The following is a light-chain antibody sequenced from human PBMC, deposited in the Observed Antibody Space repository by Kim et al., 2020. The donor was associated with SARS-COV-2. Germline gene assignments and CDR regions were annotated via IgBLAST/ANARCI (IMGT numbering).Light chain of an antibody. Sequence: ASVGDRVTITCRASQGISNYLAWYQQKPGKVPRLLIHEASTLQSGVPSRFSGSGSGTECTLTISSLQPEDVASYYCQKYNSAPQTFGPGTKVDIK. CDR2: EAS. CDR3: QKYNSAPQT. J-gene: IGKJ3*01. CDR1: QGISNY. V-gene: IGKV1-27*01.